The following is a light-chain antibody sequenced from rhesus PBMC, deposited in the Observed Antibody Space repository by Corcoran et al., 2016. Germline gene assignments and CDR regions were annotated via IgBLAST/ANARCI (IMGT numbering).Light chain of an antibody. CDR3: QQHDKSPWT. J-gene: IGKJ1*01. CDR2: RAS. V-gene: IGKV1-69*01. CDR1: QGISNW. Sequence: DIQMTQSPSSLSASVGDRVTITCRASQGISNWLAWYQQKPGKAPKRLIYRASNLETGVPSRFSGSGSVTDFTLTISSLEPEDLATYYSQQHDKSPWTFGQGTKVELK.